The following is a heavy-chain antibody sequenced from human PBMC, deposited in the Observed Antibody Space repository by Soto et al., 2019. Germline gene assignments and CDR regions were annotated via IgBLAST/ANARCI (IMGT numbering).Heavy chain of an antibody. D-gene: IGHD3-3*01. CDR3: AHGLAGAILGVLIRFDC. CDR2: IIASSSST. J-gene: IGHJ5*01. V-gene: IGHV3-23*01. CDR1: GFTFSSYY. Sequence: GGSLNLPCAASGFTFSSYYMSWVRQAPGKGLEWGSAIIASSSSTYYADSVKGRFTISRDNSKNKLYLQMNNVRAEDTAVYYCAHGLAGAILGVLIRFDCWGQGTLVTVSS.